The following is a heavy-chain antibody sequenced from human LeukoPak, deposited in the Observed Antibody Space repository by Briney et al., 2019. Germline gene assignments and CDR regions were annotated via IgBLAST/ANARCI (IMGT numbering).Heavy chain of an antibody. Sequence: GGSLRLSCAASGFTFSNYAMSWVRQAPGKGLEWVSAISCSGGNTYYADSVKGRFTISRDNSKNTLYLQMNSLRAEDTAVYYCAKGRIWNAFDIWGQGTMVTVSS. CDR1: GFTFSNYA. CDR2: ISCSGGNT. CDR3: AKGRIWNAFDI. V-gene: IGHV3-23*01. J-gene: IGHJ3*02. D-gene: IGHD2-15*01.